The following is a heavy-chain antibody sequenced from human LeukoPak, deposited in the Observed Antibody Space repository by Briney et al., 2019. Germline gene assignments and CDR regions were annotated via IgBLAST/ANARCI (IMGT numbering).Heavy chain of an antibody. CDR3: ARSNSPPYYFDY. V-gene: IGHV3-30*02. CDR1: GFTFSSYG. D-gene: IGHD5-18*01. CDR2: IRYDGSDK. J-gene: IGHJ4*02. Sequence: GGSLRLSCAASGFTFSSYGMHWVRQAPGKGLEWVAFIRYDGSDKYYVDSVRGRFTISRDNSKNTLYLQMNSLRAEDTAVYYCARSNSPPYYFDYWGQGTLVTVSS.